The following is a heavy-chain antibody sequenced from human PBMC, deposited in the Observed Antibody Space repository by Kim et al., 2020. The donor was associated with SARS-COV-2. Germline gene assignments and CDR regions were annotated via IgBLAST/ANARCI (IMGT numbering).Heavy chain of an antibody. CDR3: ARGGITIFGVAALFDY. Sequence: ASVKVSCKASGYTFTSYYMHWVRQAPGQGLEWMGIINPSGGSTSYAQKFQGRVTMTRDTSTSTVYMELSSLRSEDTAVYYCARGGITIFGVAALFDYWGQGTLVTVSS. CDR2: INPSGGST. V-gene: IGHV1-46*01. CDR1: GYTFTSYY. D-gene: IGHD3-3*01. J-gene: IGHJ4*02.